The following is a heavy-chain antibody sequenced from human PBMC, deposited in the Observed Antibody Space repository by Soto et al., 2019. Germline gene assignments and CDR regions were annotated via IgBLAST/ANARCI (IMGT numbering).Heavy chain of an antibody. CDR3: ARDGRYDSSGPTFDY. V-gene: IGHV4-59*01. CDR2: IYYSGST. CDR1: GGSISSYY. Sequence: SETLSLTCTVSGGSISSYYWSWIRQPPGKGLEWIGYIYYSGSTNYNPSLKSRVTISVDTSKNQFSLKLSSVTAADTAVYYCARDGRYDSSGPTFDYWGQGTLVTVSS. J-gene: IGHJ4*02. D-gene: IGHD3-22*01.